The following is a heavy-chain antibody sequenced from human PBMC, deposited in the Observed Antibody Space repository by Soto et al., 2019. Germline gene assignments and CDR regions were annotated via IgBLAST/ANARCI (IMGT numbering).Heavy chain of an antibody. CDR3: ARLALSGYYTTYYYYYMDV. V-gene: IGHV5-51*01. Sequence: PGESKKISCKGSGYSFTSYGSGWVRPMPGKGLEWMGIIYPGDSDTRYSPSFQGQVTISADKSISTAYLQWSSLKASDTAMYYCARLALSGYYTTYYYYYMDVWGKGTTVTVSS. CDR2: IYPGDSDT. J-gene: IGHJ6*03. D-gene: IGHD3-3*01. CDR1: GYSFTSYG.